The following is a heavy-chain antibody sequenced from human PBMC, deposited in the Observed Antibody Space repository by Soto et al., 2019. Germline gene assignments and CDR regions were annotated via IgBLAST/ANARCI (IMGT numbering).Heavy chain of an antibody. CDR2: ISSSGSTI. J-gene: IGHJ6*02. Sequence: EVQLVESGGGLVQPGGSLRLSCATSGFTFSSYEMNWVRQAPGQGLEWVSYISSSGSTIYYADSVKGRFTISRDNATNALYLQMDSLRAEDTAVDYWARDQEAGSCLPYYYGMDVWGQGTTVTVSS. V-gene: IGHV3-48*03. CDR3: ARDQEAGSCLPYYYGMDV. D-gene: IGHD6-13*01. CDR1: GFTFSSYE.